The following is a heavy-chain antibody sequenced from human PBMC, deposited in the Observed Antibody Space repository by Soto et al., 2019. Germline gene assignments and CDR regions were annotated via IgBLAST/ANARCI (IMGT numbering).Heavy chain of an antibody. CDR2: ISYDGSKE. J-gene: IGHJ3*01. D-gene: IGHD1-1*01. CDR1: GLTFSTYG. CDR3: AKELNTGTSDAFDV. Sequence: QVQLVESGGGVVQPGRSLRLSCAASGLTFSTYGMHWVRQAPGKGLEWVAVISYDGSKEYFAGSVKGRFTISRDNSKNTMYLQMNSRRVEDTAVYYCAKELNTGTSDAFDVWGQGTVVTVSS. V-gene: IGHV3-30*18.